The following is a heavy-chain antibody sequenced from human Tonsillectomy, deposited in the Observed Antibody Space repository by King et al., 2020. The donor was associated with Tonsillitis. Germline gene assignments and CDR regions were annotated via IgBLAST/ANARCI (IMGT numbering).Heavy chain of an antibody. J-gene: IGHJ6*02. CDR3: ARGGAPRDYYGMDV. Sequence: VQLVESGGGLVKPGGSLRLSCAASGFTFSDYYMNWIRQAPGKGLEWVSYISSSSTYTNYVDSVKGRFTISRDNAKNSLYLQMNSLRAEDTAVYYCARGGAPRDYYGMDVWGQGTTVTVSS. CDR1: GFTFSDYY. D-gene: IGHD3-10*01. V-gene: IGHV3-11*06. CDR2: ISSSSTYT.